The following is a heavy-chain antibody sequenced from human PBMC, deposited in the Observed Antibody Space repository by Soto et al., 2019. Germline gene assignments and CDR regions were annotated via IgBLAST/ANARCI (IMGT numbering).Heavy chain of an antibody. CDR3: ARDMGKWELLGANAFDI. V-gene: IGHV3-21*01. D-gene: IGHD1-26*01. CDR2: ISSSSSYI. J-gene: IGHJ3*02. Sequence: PAGSLRLSCAASGFTFSSYSMNWFRQAPGKGLEWVSSISSSSSYIYYADSVKGRFTISRENAKNSLYLQMNSLRAEDTAVYYCARDMGKWELLGANAFDIWGQGTMVTVSS. CDR1: GFTFSSYS.